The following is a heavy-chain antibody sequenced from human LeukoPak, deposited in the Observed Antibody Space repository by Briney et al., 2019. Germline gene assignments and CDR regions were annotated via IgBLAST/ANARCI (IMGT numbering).Heavy chain of an antibody. Sequence: SETLSLTCAVYGGSFSGYYWSWIRQPPGKGLEWIGEINHSGSTTYNPSLKSRVTISVDTSKNQFSLKLRSVTAADTAVYYCASAPYYDFWSGYYMTGWFDFWGQGTLVTVSS. CDR1: GGSFSGYY. CDR3: ASAPYYDFWSGYYMTGWFDF. V-gene: IGHV4-34*01. D-gene: IGHD3-3*01. CDR2: INHSGST. J-gene: IGHJ5*01.